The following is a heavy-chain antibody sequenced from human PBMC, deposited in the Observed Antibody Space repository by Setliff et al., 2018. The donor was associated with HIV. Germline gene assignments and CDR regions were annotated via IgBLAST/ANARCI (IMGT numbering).Heavy chain of an antibody. CDR3: ARTLPQYTNLFDY. Sequence: ASVKVSCKASGYTITTYYIHWVRQAPGQGLEWMGRINPNNGDTDYAPKFQGRVTMTRATSISTAYMELTSLTSDDTAVYYCARTLPQYTNLFDYWGQGTLVTVSS. J-gene: IGHJ4*02. V-gene: IGHV1-2*06. CDR1: GYTITTYY. D-gene: IGHD5-18*01. CDR2: INPNNGDT.